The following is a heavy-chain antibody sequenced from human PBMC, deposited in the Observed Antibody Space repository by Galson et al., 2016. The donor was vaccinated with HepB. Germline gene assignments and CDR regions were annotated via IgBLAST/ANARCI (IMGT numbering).Heavy chain of an antibody. Sequence: SLRLSCAASGIPLREYAMNWVRQPPGKGLEWVSLISSSGDNTYYADSVKGRFTISRDNSKNTLYLQMNSLRAEDTAVYYCAKDYDRRSRYEGYWGQGTMVTVSS. CDR3: AKDYDRRSRYEGY. CDR1: GIPLREYA. CDR2: ISSSGDNT. D-gene: IGHD3-22*01. J-gene: IGHJ4*01. V-gene: IGHV3-23*01.